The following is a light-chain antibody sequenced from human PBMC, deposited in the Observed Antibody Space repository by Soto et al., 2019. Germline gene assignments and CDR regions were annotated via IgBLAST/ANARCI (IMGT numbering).Light chain of an antibody. CDR3: SSYASGNTYV. J-gene: IGLJ1*01. CDR2: EVS. CDR1: DSDVGAYNY. Sequence: QSALAQPASVSGSPGQSITISCTGTDSDVGAYNYVSWYQQHPGKAPKLMISEVSNRPSGVSNRCSGSKSGNTASLTISGLQAEDESDYYCSSYASGNTYVFGSGTKVTVL. V-gene: IGLV2-14*01.